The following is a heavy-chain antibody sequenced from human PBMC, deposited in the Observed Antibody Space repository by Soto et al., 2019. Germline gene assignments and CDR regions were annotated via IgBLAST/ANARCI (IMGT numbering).Heavy chain of an antibody. V-gene: IGHV3-53*01. CDR3: ARRDDIETCDI. J-gene: IGHJ3*02. CDR2: IYRGGGT. Sequence: EVQLVESGGGLIQPGGSLRLICAASGLSVTANYMTWVRQAPGKGLEWLSIIYRGGGTYYADSLKGRAIISRDGSRNMVFLQMNSLTAEDAGVYYCARRDDIETCDIWGRGTVVNVSS. CDR1: GLSVTANY.